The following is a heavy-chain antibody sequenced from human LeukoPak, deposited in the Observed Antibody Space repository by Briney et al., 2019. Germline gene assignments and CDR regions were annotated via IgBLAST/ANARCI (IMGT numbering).Heavy chain of an antibody. J-gene: IGHJ3*02. Sequence: GRSLRLSCAASGFTFSSYGMHWVRQAPGKGLEWVAVIWYDGSNKYYADSVKGRFTISRDNSKNTLYLQMNSLRPEDTAVYYCARESVAAAAYTFDIWGQGTMVTVSS. CDR2: IWYDGSNK. V-gene: IGHV3-30*19. D-gene: IGHD6-13*01. CDR1: GFTFSSYG. CDR3: ARESVAAAAYTFDI.